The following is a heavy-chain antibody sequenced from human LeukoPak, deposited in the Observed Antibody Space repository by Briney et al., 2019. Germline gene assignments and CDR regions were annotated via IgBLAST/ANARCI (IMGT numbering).Heavy chain of an antibody. CDR1: GFTFSSYA. Sequence: ASLRLSCAASGFTFSSYAMSWVRQAPGQGLEWVSAISGSGGSTYYADSVKGRFTISRDNSKNTLYLQMNSLRVEDTAVYYCAKTPRATVTTNYWGQGTLVTVSS. V-gene: IGHV3-23*01. CDR2: ISGSGGST. CDR3: AKTPRATVTTNY. J-gene: IGHJ4*02. D-gene: IGHD4-17*01.